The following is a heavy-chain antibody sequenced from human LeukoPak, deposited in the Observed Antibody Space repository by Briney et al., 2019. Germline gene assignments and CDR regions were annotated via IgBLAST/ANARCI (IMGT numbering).Heavy chain of an antibody. Sequence: SVKVSCKASGGTFSSYAISWVRQAPGQGLEWMGGIIPIFGTANYAQKFQGRVTITADESTSTAYMELSSLRSEDTAVYYCARGYSSSSWFDPWGQGTLSPSPQ. J-gene: IGHJ5*02. CDR2: IIPIFGTA. CDR3: ARGYSSSSWFDP. D-gene: IGHD6-6*01. V-gene: IGHV1-69*13. CDR1: GGTFSSYA.